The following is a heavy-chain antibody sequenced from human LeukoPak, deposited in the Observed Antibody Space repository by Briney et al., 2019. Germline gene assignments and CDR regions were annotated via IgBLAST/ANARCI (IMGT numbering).Heavy chain of an antibody. CDR2: INCNSGAT. CDR1: GFTFTGHY. V-gene: IGHV1-2*02. J-gene: IGHJ4*02. Sequence: ASVKVSCKASGFTFTGHYMHWVRQAPGQGLEWMGWINCNSGATNYARNFQDRVTLTRDTSISTVYMELSRLRIDDTAVYYCARDFSWGVDYWGQGTLVTVSS. D-gene: IGHD3-10*01. CDR3: ARDFSWGVDY.